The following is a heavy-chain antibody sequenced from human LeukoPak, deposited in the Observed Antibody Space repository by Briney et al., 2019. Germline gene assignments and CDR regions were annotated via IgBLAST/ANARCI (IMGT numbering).Heavy chain of an antibody. D-gene: IGHD3-22*01. J-gene: IGHJ4*02. CDR3: ARGTYYDSSGYHFDY. Sequence: GGSLRLSCAASGFTVSSNYMRWVRQAPGKGLEWVSVLYSGGSIYYAESVKGRFTISRDNSRNTLYLQMNSLRAEDTAVYYCARGTYYDSSGYHFDYWGQGTLVTVSS. V-gene: IGHV3-53*01. CDR2: LYSGGSI. CDR1: GFTVSSNY.